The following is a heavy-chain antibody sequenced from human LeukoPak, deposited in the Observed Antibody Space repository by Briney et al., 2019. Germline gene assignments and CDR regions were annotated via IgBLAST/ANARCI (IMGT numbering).Heavy chain of an antibody. D-gene: IGHD1-26*01. V-gene: IGHV1-69*06. J-gene: IGHJ4*02. CDR1: GGTFSSYA. CDR3: ARAGGGATILSYFDY. CDR2: IIPIFGTA. Sequence: SVKVSCKASGGTFSSYAISWVRQAPGQGLEWMGGIIPIFGTANYAQKFQDRVTITADKSTSTVYMELSSLRSEDTAVYYCARAGGGATILSYFDYWGQGTLVTVSS.